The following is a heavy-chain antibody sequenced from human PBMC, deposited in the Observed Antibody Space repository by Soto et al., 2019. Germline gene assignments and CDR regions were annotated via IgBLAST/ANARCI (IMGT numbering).Heavy chain of an antibody. D-gene: IGHD2-21*02. Sequence: GGSLRLFCAASGFTFSSYAMSWVRQAPGKGLEWVSAISGSGGSTYYADSVKGRFTISRDNSKNTLYLQMNSLRAEDTAVYYCAKDWGDCGGDCWYFDLWGRGTLVTVSS. J-gene: IGHJ2*01. CDR2: ISGSGGST. V-gene: IGHV3-23*01. CDR3: AKDWGDCGGDCWYFDL. CDR1: GFTFSSYA.